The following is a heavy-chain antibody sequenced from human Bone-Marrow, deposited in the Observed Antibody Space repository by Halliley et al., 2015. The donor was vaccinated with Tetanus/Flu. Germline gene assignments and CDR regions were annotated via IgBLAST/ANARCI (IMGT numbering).Heavy chain of an antibody. J-gene: IGHJ4*02. D-gene: IGHD4-17*01. Sequence: LRLSCTVSGGSISSYYWSWIRQPPGKTLEWIGYIYDRGNTNYNPSLESRIVISVDKAKNQVSLRLNSVTAADTAVYYCARDLGFNDYGEDALDYWGQGILVTVS. CDR3: ARDLGFNDYGEDALDY. CDR1: GGSISSYY. CDR2: IYDRGNT. V-gene: IGHV4-59*01.